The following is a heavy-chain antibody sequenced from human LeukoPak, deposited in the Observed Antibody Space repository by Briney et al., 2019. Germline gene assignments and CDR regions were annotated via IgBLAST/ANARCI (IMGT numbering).Heavy chain of an antibody. CDR1: GFTFSSYS. D-gene: IGHD6-13*01. V-gene: IGHV3-21*01. Sequence: GGSLRLSCAASGFTFSSYSMNWVRQAPGKGLEWVSSISSSSNYIYYADSVKGRFTISRDNTKNSLYLRLNSLRAEDTAVYYCARDFMIAAVFDYWGQGTLVTVSS. CDR3: ARDFMIAAVFDY. CDR2: ISSSSNYI. J-gene: IGHJ4*02.